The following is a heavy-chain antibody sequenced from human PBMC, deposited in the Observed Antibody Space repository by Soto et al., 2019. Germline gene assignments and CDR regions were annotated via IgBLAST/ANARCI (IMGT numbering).Heavy chain of an antibody. CDR1: GFNVSSNY. V-gene: IGHV3-53*01. D-gene: IGHD6-13*01. CDR3: ARDQAPAAAAIYYCYGMDV. CDR2: IYSGGST. J-gene: IGHJ6*02. Sequence: PGGSLRLSCAASGFNVSSNYMSWVRQAPGKGLEWLSVIYSGGSTYYADSVKGRFTISRDNSKNTLYLQMNSLRAEDTAVYYCARDQAPAAAAIYYCYGMDVWGQGTTVTVSS.